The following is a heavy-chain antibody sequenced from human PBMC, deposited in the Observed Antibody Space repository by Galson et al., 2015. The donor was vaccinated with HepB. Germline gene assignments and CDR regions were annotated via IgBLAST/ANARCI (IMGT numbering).Heavy chain of an antibody. Sequence: SLRLSCAASGFTFSSYWMSWVRQAPGKGLEWVANIKQDGSEKYYVDSVKGRFTISRDNAKNSLYLQMNSLRAEDTAVYYCASRRYCSGGSCYYFDYWGQGTLVTVSS. J-gene: IGHJ4*02. V-gene: IGHV3-7*01. CDR3: ASRRYCSGGSCYYFDY. CDR2: IKQDGSEK. D-gene: IGHD2-15*01. CDR1: GFTFSSYW.